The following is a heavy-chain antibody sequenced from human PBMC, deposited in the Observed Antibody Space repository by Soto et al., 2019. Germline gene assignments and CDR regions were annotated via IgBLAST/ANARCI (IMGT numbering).Heavy chain of an antibody. Sequence: EVQLVESGGGLVQPGGSLRLSCAASNFTFSRYSMNWFRQAPGKGLEWVSYISSSTNTIYYADSVKGRFIISRDNAKSSLYLQMKSLRDEDTAVYYCARQLGSPSAGDFDYWGQGTLVTVSS. D-gene: IGHD3-3*02. J-gene: IGHJ4*02. V-gene: IGHV3-48*02. CDR1: NFTFSRYS. CDR3: ARQLGSPSAGDFDY. CDR2: ISSSTNTI.